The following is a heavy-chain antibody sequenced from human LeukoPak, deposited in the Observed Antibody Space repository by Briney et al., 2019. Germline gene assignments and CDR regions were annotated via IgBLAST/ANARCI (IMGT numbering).Heavy chain of an antibody. J-gene: IGHJ4*02. CDR3: ARGQYSGSCFDN. V-gene: IGHV4-39*07. CDR2: IYYRGNT. D-gene: IGHD1-26*01. Sequence: SETLSLTCTVSGGSISSGIYYWAWIRQPPGKGLEWIGSIYYRGNTYYNPSLKSRVTLSVDTSKNQFSLNLSSVTAADTAVYYCARGQYSGSCFDNWGQGSLVTVSS. CDR1: GGSISSGIYY.